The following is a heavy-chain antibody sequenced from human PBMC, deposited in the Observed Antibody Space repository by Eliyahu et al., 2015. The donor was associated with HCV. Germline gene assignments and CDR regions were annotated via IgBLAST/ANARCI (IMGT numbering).Heavy chain of an antibody. Sequence: VQLVESGGGLVQPGGSLRLSCAVSGFTFSTHWMSWVRQAPGKGLEWVADINRDGTGKYYLDSVKGRFTISRDNAKNSLYLQMNSLRVEDTAVYFCAREGLIATAGYYFDYWGQGTQVTVSS. D-gene: IGHD6-13*01. CDR1: GFTFSTHW. CDR2: INRDGTGK. V-gene: IGHV3-7*01. J-gene: IGHJ4*02. CDR3: AREGLIATAGYYFDY.